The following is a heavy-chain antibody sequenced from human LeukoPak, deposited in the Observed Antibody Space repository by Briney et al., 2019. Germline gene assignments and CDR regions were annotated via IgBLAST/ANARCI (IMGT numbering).Heavy chain of an antibody. CDR2: IIPIFGTA. CDR1: GGTFSSYA. CDR3: ARDHYDILTGYYNYYYYMDV. V-gene: IGHV1-69*13. Sequence: SVKVSCKASGGTFSSYAISWVRQAPGQGLEWMGGIIPIFGTANYAQKFQGGVTITADESTSTAYMELSSLRSEDTAVYYCARDHYDILTGYYNYYYYMDVWGKGTTVTISS. D-gene: IGHD3-9*01. J-gene: IGHJ6*03.